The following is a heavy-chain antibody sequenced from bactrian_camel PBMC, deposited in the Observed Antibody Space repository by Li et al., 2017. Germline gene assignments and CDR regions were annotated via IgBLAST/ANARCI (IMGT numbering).Heavy chain of an antibody. CDR2: INSGGGTT. J-gene: IGHJ4*01. Sequence: VQLVESGGGSVQAGGSLKLSCAASGRGLSRCGMGWFRQAPGKERELVSTINSGGGTTYYADSVKGRFTISRDNAKNTVYLQMNSLKTEDTALYYCATQIGLGQGTQVTVS. CDR1: GRGLSRCG. V-gene: IGHV3S40*01.